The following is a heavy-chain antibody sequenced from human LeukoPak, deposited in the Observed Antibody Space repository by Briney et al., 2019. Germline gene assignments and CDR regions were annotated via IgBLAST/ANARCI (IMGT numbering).Heavy chain of an antibody. CDR3: AKDYCRDGNCPFPFLDS. CDR2: ITGTGGK. D-gene: IGHD2-15*01. J-gene: IGHJ4*02. Sequence: GGSLRLSCTVSGFTLTNHGVSWVRQAPGKGLEWVSIITGTGGKYYGDSVKGRFVLSRDNSKNTVYMQMSSLRAEDTATYYCAKDYCRDGNCPFPFLDSWGQGTQVTVSS. V-gene: IGHV3-23*01. CDR1: GFTLTNHG.